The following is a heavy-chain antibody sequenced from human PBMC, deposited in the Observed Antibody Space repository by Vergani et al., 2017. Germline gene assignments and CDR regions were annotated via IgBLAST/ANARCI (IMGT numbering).Heavy chain of an antibody. V-gene: IGHV3-74*01. CDR3: ARDVWDLLDYFYYMDV. CDR1: GFTFSNYW. Sequence: EVQLVESGGGLVQPGGSLRLSCTASGFTFSNYWMQCVRQATGKGLMWVSRINSDWDSTSYADSVKGRFTISRDTAKNTMYLQMDSLRAEDTAVYYCARDVWDLLDYFYYMDVWGKGTTVTVSS. J-gene: IGHJ6*03. CDR2: INSDWDST. D-gene: IGHD1-26*01.